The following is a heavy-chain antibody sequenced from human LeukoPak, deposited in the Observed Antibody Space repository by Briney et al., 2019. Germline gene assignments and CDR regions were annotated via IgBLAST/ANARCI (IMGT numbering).Heavy chain of an antibody. CDR3: ARAGGSTVTTLNYYYYYYYYMDV. Sequence: SSETLSLTCAVYGGSFSGYYWSWIRQPPGKGLEWIGEINHSGSTNYNPSLKSRVTISVDTSKNQFSLKLSSVTVADTAVYYCARAGGSTVTTLNYYYYYYYYMDVWGKGTTVTVSS. CDR2: INHSGST. CDR1: GGSFSGYY. J-gene: IGHJ6*03. D-gene: IGHD4-17*01. V-gene: IGHV4-34*01.